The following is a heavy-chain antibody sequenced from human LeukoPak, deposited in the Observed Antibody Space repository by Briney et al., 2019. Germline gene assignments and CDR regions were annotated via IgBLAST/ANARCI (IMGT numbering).Heavy chain of an antibody. J-gene: IGHJ4*02. Sequence: ASVKVFCKASGYTLTSYYLHWVRQDPGQGLEWMAIINPSGGSTSHAQKFQGRVTMTRNTSISTAYMELSSLRSEDTAVYYCARGRANRSLWFGELSPYYFDYWGQGTLVTVSS. CDR1: GYTLTSYY. D-gene: IGHD3-10*01. V-gene: IGHV1-46*01. CDR2: INPSGGST. CDR3: ARGRANRSLWFGELSPYYFDY.